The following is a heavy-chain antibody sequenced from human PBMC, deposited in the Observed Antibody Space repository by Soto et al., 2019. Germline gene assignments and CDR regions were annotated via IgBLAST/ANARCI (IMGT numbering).Heavy chain of an antibody. CDR2: ISASGGTT. J-gene: IGHJ4*02. Sequence: PGGSLRLSCAASGFTFSSYAMTWVRQAPWKGLEWVSTISASGGTTYYAGSVKGRFTISRDNSKNTLYLQMNSLSADDTAFYYCSKQSSDAATRFLLDSWGQGTLVTVSS. CDR1: GFTFSSYA. CDR3: SKQSSDAATRFLLDS. D-gene: IGHD2-15*01. V-gene: IGHV3-23*01.